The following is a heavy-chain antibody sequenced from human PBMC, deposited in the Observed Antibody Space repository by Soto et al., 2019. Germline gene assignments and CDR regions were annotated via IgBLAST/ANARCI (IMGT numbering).Heavy chain of an antibody. V-gene: IGHV1-69*08. Sequence: QVKRVQSGAEVMKPGSSVRISCAASGATFNDYTFTWVRRAPGQGLEWMGRAIPLLDASNYAEKFQDRVTITADRSTSTVYMELSGLKSEDSAIYYCASGKSQMTQDRMGFYYYMDVWGKGTTVTVSS. J-gene: IGHJ6*03. D-gene: IGHD2-15*01. CDR2: AIPLLDAS. CDR1: GATFNDYT. CDR3: ASGKSQMTQDRMGFYYYMDV.